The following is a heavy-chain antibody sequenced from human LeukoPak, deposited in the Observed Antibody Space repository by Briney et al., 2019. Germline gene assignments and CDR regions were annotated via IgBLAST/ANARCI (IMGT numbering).Heavy chain of an antibody. CDR2: ISSSSSYI. Sequence: GGSLRLSCAASGFTFSSYSMNWVRQAPGKGLEWVSSISSSSSYIYYADSVKGRFIISRDNAKNSLYLQMNSLRAEDTAVYYCARDLNLAFDIWGQGTMVTVSS. CDR1: GFTFSSYS. V-gene: IGHV3-21*01. CDR3: ARDLNLAFDI. J-gene: IGHJ3*02. D-gene: IGHD1-14*01.